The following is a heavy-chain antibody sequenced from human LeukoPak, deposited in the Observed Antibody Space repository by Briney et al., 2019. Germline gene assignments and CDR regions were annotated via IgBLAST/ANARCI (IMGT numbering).Heavy chain of an antibody. Sequence: QPGGSLRLSCAASGFTFSTYAMNWVRQASGKGLEWVSTISGSGGSTYYADSVKGRFTISRDNSKNTLYLQMSSLRAEDTAVYYCAKRNYYDSRGYLYDSWGQGTLVTVSS. J-gene: IGHJ4*02. D-gene: IGHD3-22*01. V-gene: IGHV3-23*01. CDR3: AKRNYYDSRGYLYDS. CDR2: ISGSGGST. CDR1: GFTFSTYA.